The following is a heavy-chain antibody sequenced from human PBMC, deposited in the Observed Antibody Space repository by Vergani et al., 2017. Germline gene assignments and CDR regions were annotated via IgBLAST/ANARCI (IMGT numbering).Heavy chain of an antibody. V-gene: IGHV4-59*01. CDR1: GGSISSYY. J-gene: IGHJ4*02. Sequence: QVQLQESGPGLVKPSETLSLTCTVSGGSISSYYWSWIRQPPGKGLEWIGYIYYSGSTNYNPSLKSRVTISVDTSKNLFSLKLSSVTAADTAVYYCAGVEVVPAAMPFDYWGQGTLVTVS. CDR3: AGVEVVPAAMPFDY. CDR2: IYYSGST. D-gene: IGHD2-2*01.